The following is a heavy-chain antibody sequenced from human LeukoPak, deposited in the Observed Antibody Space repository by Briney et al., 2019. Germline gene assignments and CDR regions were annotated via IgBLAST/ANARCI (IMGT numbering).Heavy chain of an antibody. D-gene: IGHD7-27*01. J-gene: IGHJ3*02. CDR1: GYTFSTFF. V-gene: IGHV1-18*04. Sequence: GASVKVSCKTSGYTFSTFFIHWVRQAPGQGLEWMGWISAYNGNTNYAQKLQGRVTMTTDTSTSTAYMELRSLRSDDTAVYYCARVELGISAAFDIRGQGTMVTVSS. CDR2: ISAYNGNT. CDR3: ARVELGISAAFDI.